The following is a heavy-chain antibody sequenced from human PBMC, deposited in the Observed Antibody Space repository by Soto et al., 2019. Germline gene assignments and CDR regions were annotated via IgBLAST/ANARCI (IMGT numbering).Heavy chain of an antibody. V-gene: IGHV4-59*01. D-gene: IGHD2-2*01. CDR1: GGSISSYY. J-gene: IGHJ3*02. CDR2: IYYSGST. CDR3: ARYPMSPLVPAARGAFYI. Sequence: PSETLSLTCTVSGGSISSYYWSWIRQPPGKGLEWIGYIYYSGSTNYNPSLKSRVTISVDTSKNQFSLKLSSVTAADTAVYYCARYPMSPLVPAARGAFYIWGKGTMVPVSS.